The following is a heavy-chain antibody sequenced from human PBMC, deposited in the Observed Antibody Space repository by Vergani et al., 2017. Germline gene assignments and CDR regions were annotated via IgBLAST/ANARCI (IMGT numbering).Heavy chain of an antibody. D-gene: IGHD5-24*01. CDR1: GFTFSSYA. CDR2: ISYDGSNK. V-gene: IGHV3-30-3*01. CDR3: ARRVGGRRDGCNKAEPRLDY. Sequence: QVQLVESGGGVVQPGRSLRLSCAASGFTFSSYAMHWVRQAPGKGLEWVAVISYDGSNKYYADSVKGRFTISRDNSKNTLYLQMNSLRAEDTAVYYCARRVGGRRDGCNKAEPRLDYWGQGTLVTVSS. J-gene: IGHJ4*02.